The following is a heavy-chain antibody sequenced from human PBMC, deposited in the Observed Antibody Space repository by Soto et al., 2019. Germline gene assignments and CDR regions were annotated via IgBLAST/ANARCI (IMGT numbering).Heavy chain of an antibody. CDR2: IIPIFGTA. D-gene: IGHD6-19*01. J-gene: IGHJ6*02. V-gene: IGHV1-69*13. Sequence: SVKVSCKASGGTFSSYAISWVRQAPGQGLEWMGGIIPIFGTANYAQKFQGRVTITADESTSTAYMELSSLRSEDTAVYYCASSWXQWLVKHQVPHLYGMDVWGQGTTVTVSS. CDR1: GGTFSSYA. CDR3: ASSWXQWLVKHQVPHLYGMDV.